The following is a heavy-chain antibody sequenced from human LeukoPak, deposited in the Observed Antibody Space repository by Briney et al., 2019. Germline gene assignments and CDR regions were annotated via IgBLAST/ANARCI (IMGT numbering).Heavy chain of an antibody. CDR2: IRYDGSNK. J-gene: IGHJ4*02. CDR3: AKEGGYCSSTSCYPYYFDY. Sequence: GGSLRLSCAASGFTFSSYGMHWVRQAPGKGLEWVAFIRYDGSNKYYADSVKGRFTISRDNSKNTLYLQMNSLRAEDTAVYYCAKEGGYCSSTSCYPYYFDYWGQGTLVTVSS. CDR1: GFTFSSYG. D-gene: IGHD2-2*01. V-gene: IGHV3-30*02.